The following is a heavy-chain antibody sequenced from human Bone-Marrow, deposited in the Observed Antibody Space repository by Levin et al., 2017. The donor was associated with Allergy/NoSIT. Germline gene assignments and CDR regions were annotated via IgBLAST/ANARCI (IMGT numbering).Heavy chain of an antibody. J-gene: IGHJ4*02. V-gene: IGHV4-30-4*01. CDR3: ASYSGHDSFDS. CDR2: ISYSGDA. D-gene: IGHD5-12*01. Sequence: SQTLSLPCTVSGGSISSGDYFWSWVRQPPDKGLEWIGSISYSGDAYYNPSLKSRVSISVDTSKNQFSLRLSSVIAADTAVYYCASYSGHDSFDSWGQGTLVTVSS. CDR1: GGSISSGDYF.